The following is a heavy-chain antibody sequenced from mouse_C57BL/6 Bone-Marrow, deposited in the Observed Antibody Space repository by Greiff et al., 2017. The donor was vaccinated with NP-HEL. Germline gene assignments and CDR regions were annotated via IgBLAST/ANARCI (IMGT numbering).Heavy chain of an antibody. CDR1: GYTFTSYG. J-gene: IGHJ3*01. Sequence: VQLQQSGAELARPGASVKLSCKASGYTFTSYGISWVKQRTGQGLEWIGEIYPRSGNTYYNEKFKGKATLTADKSSSTAYMELRSLTSEDSAVYLCERETYYDYSWFAYWGQGTRVTVSA. CDR2: IYPRSGNT. V-gene: IGHV1-81*01. D-gene: IGHD2-4*01. CDR3: ERETYYDYSWFAY.